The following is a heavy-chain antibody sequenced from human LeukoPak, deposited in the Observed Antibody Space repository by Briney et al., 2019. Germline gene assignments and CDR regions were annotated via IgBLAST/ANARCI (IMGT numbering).Heavy chain of an antibody. CDR3: ASHSSYWLLGY. Sequence: GGSLRLSCAASGFTFSSYSMNWVRQAPGKGLEWVGRIKAKTEGGTTDYAVPVKGRFTISRDDSRNTLYLQMNSLKTEDTAVYYCASHSSYWLLGYWGQGALVTVSS. J-gene: IGHJ4*02. CDR2: IKAKTEGGTT. D-gene: IGHD3-9*01. V-gene: IGHV3-15*01. CDR1: GFTFSSYS.